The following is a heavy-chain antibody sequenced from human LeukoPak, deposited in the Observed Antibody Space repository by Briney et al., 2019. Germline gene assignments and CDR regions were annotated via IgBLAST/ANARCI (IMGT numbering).Heavy chain of an antibody. D-gene: IGHD5-24*01. Sequence: PTGGSLRLSCAASGFTFSSYGMSWARQAPGKGLEWVSSLSGSGGDTYYADSVTGRFTISRDNSKNSLYLQMNSLRAGDTAVYYCARTIEMATISYFDYWGQGTLVTVSS. V-gene: IGHV3-23*01. CDR2: LSGSGGDT. J-gene: IGHJ4*02. CDR1: GFTFSSYG. CDR3: ARTIEMATISYFDY.